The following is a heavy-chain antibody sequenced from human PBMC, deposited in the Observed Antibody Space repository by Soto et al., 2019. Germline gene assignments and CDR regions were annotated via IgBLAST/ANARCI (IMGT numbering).Heavy chain of an antibody. Sequence: WARHDKRKGLEWMGGVLPMFGRTNYAQKFQGRVTISADKSTDTVYLELSSLRSDDTAVYFCARVVMVGRFDVTDV. V-gene: IGHV1-69*06. J-gene: IGHJ6*01. CDR2: VLPMFGRT. D-gene: IGHD3-10*02. CDR3: ARVVMVGRFDVTDV.